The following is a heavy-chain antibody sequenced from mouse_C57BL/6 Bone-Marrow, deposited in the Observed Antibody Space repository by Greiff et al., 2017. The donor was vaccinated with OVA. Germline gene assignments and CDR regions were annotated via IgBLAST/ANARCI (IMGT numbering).Heavy chain of an antibody. J-gene: IGHJ2*01. CDR1: GFTFSDYY. CDR2: INYDGSST. V-gene: IGHV5-16*01. CDR3: ARGELYVDY. Sequence: EVMLVESEGGLVQPGSSMKLSCTASGFTFSDYYMAWVRQVPEKGLEWVANINYDGSSTYYLDSLKSRFIISRDNAKNILYLQMSSLKSEDTATYYCARGELYVDYWGQGTTLTVSS.